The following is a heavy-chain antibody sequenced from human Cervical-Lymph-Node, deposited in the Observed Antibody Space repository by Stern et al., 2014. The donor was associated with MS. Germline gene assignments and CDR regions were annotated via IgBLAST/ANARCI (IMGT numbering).Heavy chain of an antibody. Sequence: QVQLQESGPGLVKPSETLSLACTVSGGSISTYYWSWIRQAPGRGLEWIGYIYHSGNTNYNPSLKSRVTISVDTSKNQFSLKLTSVTAADTAVYYCASGTRFHDPFDMWGQGTMVIFSS. CDR3: ASGTRFHDPFDM. CDR2: IYHSGNT. V-gene: IGHV4-59*01. J-gene: IGHJ3*02. CDR1: GGSISTYY. D-gene: IGHD1-26*01.